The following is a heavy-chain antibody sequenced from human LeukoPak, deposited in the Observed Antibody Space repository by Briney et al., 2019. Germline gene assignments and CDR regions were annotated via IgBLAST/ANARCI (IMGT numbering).Heavy chain of an antibody. V-gene: IGHV1-2*02. J-gene: IGHJ6*02. CDR2: INPNSGGT. CDR1: GYTFTGYY. D-gene: IGHD5-18*01. CDR3: ARLDIYSYGHYYYGMDV. Sequence: GASVKVSCKASGYTFTGYYIHWVRQAPGQGLEWMGWINPNSGGTNYAQKFQGRVTMTRDMSISTAYMELSRLRSDDTAVYYCARLDIYSYGHYYYGMDVWGQGTTVTVSS.